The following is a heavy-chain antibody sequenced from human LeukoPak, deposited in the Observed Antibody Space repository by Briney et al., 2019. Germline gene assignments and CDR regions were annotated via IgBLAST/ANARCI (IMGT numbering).Heavy chain of an antibody. D-gene: IGHD1-26*01. CDR1: GFTFSSYG. CDR2: IWYDGSNK. Sequence: PGRSLRLSCAASGFTFSSYGMHWVRQAPGKGLEWVAVIWYDGSNKYYADSVKGRFTISRDNSRDTLYLQMNSLTAEDTAVYYCGKYVQTSVGANDYWGQGTLVTVSS. CDR3: GKYVQTSVGANDY. J-gene: IGHJ4*02. V-gene: IGHV3-33*06.